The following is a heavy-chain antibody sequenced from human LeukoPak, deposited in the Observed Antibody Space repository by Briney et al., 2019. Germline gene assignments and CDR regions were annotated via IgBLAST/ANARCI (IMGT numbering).Heavy chain of an antibody. CDR1: GFTVSSNY. V-gene: IGHV3-53*01. CDR3: ARGDGGWPFDY. J-gene: IGHJ4*02. D-gene: IGHD6-19*01. CDR2: IYSGGST. Sequence: PGGSLRLSCAASGFTVSSNYMSWVRQAPGKGLEWVSVIYSGGSTYYADSVKGRFTISRDDSKNTLYLQMNSLRAEDTAVYYCARGDGGWPFDYWGQGTLVTVSS.